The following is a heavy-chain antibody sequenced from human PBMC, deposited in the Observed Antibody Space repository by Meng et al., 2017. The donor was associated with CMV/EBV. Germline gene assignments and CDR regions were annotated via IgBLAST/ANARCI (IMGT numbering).Heavy chain of an antibody. CDR2: IDPSDSYT. V-gene: IGHV5-10-1*01. D-gene: IGHD6-13*01. J-gene: IGHJ5*02. CDR3: ARQTKGSSWYDRGNWFDP. Sequence: FTGYWISWGRQMPGKGLEWMGRIDPSDSYTNYSPSFQGNVTITADKSISTAYLQWSSLKASDTAMYYCARQTKGSSWYDRGNWFDPWGQGTLVTVSS. CDR1: FTGYW.